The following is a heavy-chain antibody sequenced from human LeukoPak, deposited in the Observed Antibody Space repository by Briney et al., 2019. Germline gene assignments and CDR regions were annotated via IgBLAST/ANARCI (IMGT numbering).Heavy chain of an antibody. CDR3: ARDGELPGRAFDI. V-gene: IGHV4-39*07. CDR2: IYYSGST. CDR1: GGSISSSSYY. D-gene: IGHD1-26*01. Sequence: PSETLSLTCTVSGGSISSSSYYWGWIRQPPGKGLEWIGSIYYSGSTYYNPSLKSRVTISLDTSKNQFSLKLSSVTAADTAVYYCARDGELPGRAFDIWGQGTMVTVSS. J-gene: IGHJ3*02.